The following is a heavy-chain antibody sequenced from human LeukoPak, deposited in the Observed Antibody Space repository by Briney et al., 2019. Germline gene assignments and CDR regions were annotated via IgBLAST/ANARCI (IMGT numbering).Heavy chain of an antibody. J-gene: IGHJ6*03. CDR2: VNPNSGGT. CDR1: GYTFTGYY. CDR3: ARVSSSWPYYYYMDV. Sequence: ASVKVSCKAAGYTFTGYYMLWVREAPGQELEWIGWVNPNSGGTNYAQKFQGRVTMTRDTSISTAYMELSRLRSDDTAVYYCARVSSSWPYYYYMDVWGKGTTVTVSS. D-gene: IGHD6-13*01. V-gene: IGHV1-2*02.